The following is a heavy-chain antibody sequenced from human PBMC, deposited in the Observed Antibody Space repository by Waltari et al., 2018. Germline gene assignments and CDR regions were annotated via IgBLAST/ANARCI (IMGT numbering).Heavy chain of an antibody. Sequence: QVQLQQWGAGLLKPSETLSLTCAVYGGSFSGSYWSWIRQPPGKGLEWIGEINHSGSTNYNPSLKSRVTISVDTSKNQFSLKLSSVTAVDTAVYYCARTQVDTAMGGIDYWGQGTLVTVSS. CDR1: GGSFSGSY. V-gene: IGHV4-34*01. CDR2: INHSGST. CDR3: ARTQVDTAMGGIDY. D-gene: IGHD5-18*01. J-gene: IGHJ4*02.